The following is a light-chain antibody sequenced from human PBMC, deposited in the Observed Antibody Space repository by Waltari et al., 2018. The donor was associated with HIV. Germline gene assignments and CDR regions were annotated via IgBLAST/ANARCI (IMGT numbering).Light chain of an antibody. CDR2: EVT. Sequence: QSALTQPASVSGSPGQSITISCSGTSTDIGGYNYFSWYQHHPGKAPKLIIYEVTNRPSGVSNRFSATKSGNTASLTISGLQAEDEADYYCTSYTTSSTRVFGGGTKLTVL. CDR3: TSYTTSSTRV. J-gene: IGLJ3*02. V-gene: IGLV2-14*01. CDR1: STDIGGYNY.